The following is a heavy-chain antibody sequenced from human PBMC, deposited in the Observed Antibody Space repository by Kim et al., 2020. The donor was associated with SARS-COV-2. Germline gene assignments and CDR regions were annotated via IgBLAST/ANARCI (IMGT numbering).Heavy chain of an antibody. J-gene: IGHJ4*02. CDR3: AVQNDYGDHPTGY. V-gene: IGHV4-34*01. CDR2: INHSGST. CDR1: GGSFSGYY. D-gene: IGHD4-17*01. Sequence: SETLSLTCAVYGGSFSGYYWSWIRQPPGKGLEWIGEINHSGSTNYNPSLKSRVTISVDTSKNQFSLKLSSVTAADTAVYYCAVQNDYGDHPTGYWGQGTLVTVSS.